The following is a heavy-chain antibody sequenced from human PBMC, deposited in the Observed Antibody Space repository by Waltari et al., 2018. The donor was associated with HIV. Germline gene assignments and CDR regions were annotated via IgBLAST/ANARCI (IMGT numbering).Heavy chain of an antibody. Sequence: EVQLVQSGAEVKKPGESLKISCKGSGYSFTSYWIGWVRQMPGKGLEWMGIIYPGDSDTRYSPSFQGQVTISADKSISTAYLQWSSLKASDTAMYYCARAPYYYGSGSYYDLDYWGQGTLVTVSS. CDR1: GYSFTSYW. CDR2: IYPGDSDT. J-gene: IGHJ4*02. CDR3: ARAPYYYGSGSYYDLDY. D-gene: IGHD3-10*01. V-gene: IGHV5-51*01.